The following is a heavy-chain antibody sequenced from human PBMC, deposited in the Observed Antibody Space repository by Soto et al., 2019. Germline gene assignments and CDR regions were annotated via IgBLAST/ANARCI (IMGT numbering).Heavy chain of an antibody. V-gene: IGHV1-58*01. CDR1: GFTLSSSA. J-gene: IGHJ4*02. Sequence: SVKVSCKASGFTLSSSAVRWMRQARGQRLEWIGWIVVGSDNTKYAQKFQERVTITRDMSTSTAYMELSRLRSEDTAVYYCAAGITVFGAADYWGQGTLLTVSS. D-gene: IGHD3-3*01. CDR3: AAGITVFGAADY. CDR2: IVVGSDNT.